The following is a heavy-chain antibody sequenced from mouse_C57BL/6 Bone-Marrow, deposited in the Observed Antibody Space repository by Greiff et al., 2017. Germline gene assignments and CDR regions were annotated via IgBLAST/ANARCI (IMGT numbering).Heavy chain of an antibody. V-gene: IGHV1-64*01. D-gene: IGHD1-1*01. Sequence: QVQLQQSGAELVKPGASVKLSCKASGYTFTSYWMHWVKQRPGQGLEWIGMIHPNSGSTNYNEKFKSKATLTVDKSSSTAYMQLSSLTSEDSAVXYCARRGYGSLWFAYWGQGTLVTVSA. J-gene: IGHJ3*01. CDR3: ARRGYGSLWFAY. CDR2: IHPNSGST. CDR1: GYTFTSYW.